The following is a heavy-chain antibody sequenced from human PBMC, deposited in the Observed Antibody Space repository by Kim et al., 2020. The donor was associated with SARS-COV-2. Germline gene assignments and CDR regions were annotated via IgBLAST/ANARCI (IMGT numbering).Heavy chain of an antibody. D-gene: IGHD4-17*01. CDR2: ISSSGSTI. J-gene: IGHJ6*02. Sequence: GGSLRLSCAASGFTFSSYEMNWVRQAPGKGLEWVSYISSSGSTIYYADSVKGRFTISRDNAKNSLYLQMNSLRAEDTAVYYCAREGTVTLLYYYYGMDVWGQGTTVTVSS. CDR3: AREGTVTLLYYYYGMDV. V-gene: IGHV3-48*03. CDR1: GFTFSSYE.